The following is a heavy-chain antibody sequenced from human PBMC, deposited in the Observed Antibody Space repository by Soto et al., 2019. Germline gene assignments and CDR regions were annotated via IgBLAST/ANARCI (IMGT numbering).Heavy chain of an antibody. CDR1: GGAFSSYA. D-gene: IGHD5-18*01. J-gene: IGHJ4*02. V-gene: IGHV1-69*13. CDR2: IIPIFETA. Sequence: SVKVSCKTSGGAFSSYAIIWVRQAPGQGLEWMGGIIPIFETANYAQDFQDRVTITADESTSTAYMELSSLRYEDTAMYYCARGHVDAAMVVYFDSWGQGTLVTVSS. CDR3: ARGHVDAAMVVYFDS.